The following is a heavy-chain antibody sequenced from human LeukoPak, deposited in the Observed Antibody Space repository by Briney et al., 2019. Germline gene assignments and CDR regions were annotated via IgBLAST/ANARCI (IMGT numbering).Heavy chain of an antibody. Sequence: PGGSLRLSCAASGFTFSSYSVNWVRQAPGKGLEWVSSISSSSSYIYYADSVKGRFTISRDNAKNSLYLQMNSLRAEDTAVYYCARLGPDYDSSGYYGSFDYWGQGTLVTVSS. V-gene: IGHV3-21*01. D-gene: IGHD3-22*01. CDR3: ARLGPDYDSSGYYGSFDY. J-gene: IGHJ4*02. CDR2: ISSSSSYI. CDR1: GFTFSSYS.